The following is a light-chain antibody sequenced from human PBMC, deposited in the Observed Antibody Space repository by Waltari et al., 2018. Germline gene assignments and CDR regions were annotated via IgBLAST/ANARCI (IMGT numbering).Light chain of an antibody. J-gene: IGKJ1*01. CDR2: RAS. CDR1: QGIDSN. V-gene: IGKV1-39*01. Sequence: DIQMTQSPSSLSASVGGTVTIICQASQGIDSNLNWYQQKLGRAPKLLIYRASTLQSGIPSRFSGSGSGTDFSLTISGLLPEDFATYYCQQSSSYPWTFGLGTRVEIK. CDR3: QQSSSYPWT.